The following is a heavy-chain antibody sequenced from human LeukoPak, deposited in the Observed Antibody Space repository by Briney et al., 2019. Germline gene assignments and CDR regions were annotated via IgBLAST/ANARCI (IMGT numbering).Heavy chain of an antibody. J-gene: IGHJ4*02. CDR1: GFTFSMYA. Sequence: GGSLRLSCAASGFTFSMYAMSWVRQAPGKGLEWVSLISGSGDTTYHAGSVKGRFTISRDNSKNTLYLQMDSLRAEDTAVYYCAKDIVPYCSSTTCYMIADYWGQGTLVTVSS. D-gene: IGHD2-2*02. CDR2: ISGSGDTT. V-gene: IGHV3-23*01. CDR3: AKDIVPYCSSTTCYMIADY.